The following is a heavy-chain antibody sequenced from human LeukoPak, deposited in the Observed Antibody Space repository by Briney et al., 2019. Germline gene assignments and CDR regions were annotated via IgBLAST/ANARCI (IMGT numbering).Heavy chain of an antibody. Sequence: SETLSLTCAVYGGSFSGYYWSWIRQPPGKGLEWIGEINHSGSTNYNPSLKSRVTISVDTSKNQFSLKLSSVTAADTAVYYRARGILLWFGETQFDYWGQGTLVTVSS. CDR1: GGSFSGYY. D-gene: IGHD3-10*01. CDR3: ARGILLWFGETQFDY. CDR2: INHSGST. V-gene: IGHV4-34*01. J-gene: IGHJ4*02.